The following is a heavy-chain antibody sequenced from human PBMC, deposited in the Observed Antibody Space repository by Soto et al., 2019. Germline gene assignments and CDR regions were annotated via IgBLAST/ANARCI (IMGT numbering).Heavy chain of an antibody. CDR3: ARLRDTDVDY. D-gene: IGHD5-18*01. V-gene: IGHV4-59*08. CDR1: GGSISSYY. Sequence: PSETLSLTCTVSGGSISSYYWSWIRQPPGKGLEWIGYIYYSGSTNYNPSLKSRVTLSVDTPKNQFSLKLSSVTAADTAVYYCARLRDTDVDYWGQGTLVHVPS. J-gene: IGHJ4*02. CDR2: IYYSGST.